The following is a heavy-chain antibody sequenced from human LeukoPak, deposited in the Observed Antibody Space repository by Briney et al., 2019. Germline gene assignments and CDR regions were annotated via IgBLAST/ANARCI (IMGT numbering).Heavy chain of an antibody. CDR1: GFTVSSNY. Sequence: PGGSLRLSCAASGFTVSSNYMTWVRQAPGKGLEWVSVIYSGGGTYYADSVKGRFTISRDNSKNTLYLQMNNLRGEDTAVYYCARDEYSSSSGHFDYWGQGTLVTVSS. CDR3: ARDEYSSSSGHFDY. CDR2: IYSGGGT. D-gene: IGHD6-6*01. V-gene: IGHV3-53*01. J-gene: IGHJ4*02.